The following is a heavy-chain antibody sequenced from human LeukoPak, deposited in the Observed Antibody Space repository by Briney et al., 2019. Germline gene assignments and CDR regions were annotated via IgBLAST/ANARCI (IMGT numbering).Heavy chain of an antibody. CDR2: IWYDGSNK. Sequence: GGSLRLSCAASGFTFSSYGMHWVRQAPGRGLEWVAVIWYDGSNKYYADSVKGRFTISRDNSKNTLYLQMNSLRAEDTAVYYCASHYDSSGFDYWGQGTLVTVSS. CDR1: GFTFSSYG. D-gene: IGHD3-22*01. V-gene: IGHV3-33*01. CDR3: ASHYDSSGFDY. J-gene: IGHJ4*02.